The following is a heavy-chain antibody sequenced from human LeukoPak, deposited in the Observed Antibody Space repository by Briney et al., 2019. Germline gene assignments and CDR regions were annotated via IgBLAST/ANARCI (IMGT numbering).Heavy chain of an antibody. V-gene: IGHV3-48*03. CDR1: GFTFSSYE. CDR3: ARVNWYSSRLYYYYYYGMDV. J-gene: IGHJ6*02. CDR2: ISSSGSTI. D-gene: IGHD6-13*01. Sequence: RSGGSLRLSCAASGFTFSSYEMNWVRQAPGKGLEWVSYISSSGSTIYYADSVKGRFTISRDNAKNSLYLQMNSLRAEDTAVYYCARVNWYSSRLYYYYYYGMDVWGQGTTVTVSS.